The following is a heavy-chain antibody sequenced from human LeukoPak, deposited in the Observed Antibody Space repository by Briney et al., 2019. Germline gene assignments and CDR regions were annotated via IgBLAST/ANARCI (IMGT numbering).Heavy chain of an antibody. CDR2: IIPILGIA. J-gene: IGHJ5*02. CDR3: ARDLIVVVTAIWPGWFDP. D-gene: IGHD2-21*02. CDR1: GGTFSSYA. Sequence: SVKVSCKASGGTFSSYAISWVRQAPGQGLEWMGRIIPILGIANYAQKFQGRVTITADKSTSTAYMELSSLRSEDTAVYYCARDLIVVVTAIWPGWFDPWGQGTLVTVSS. V-gene: IGHV1-69*04.